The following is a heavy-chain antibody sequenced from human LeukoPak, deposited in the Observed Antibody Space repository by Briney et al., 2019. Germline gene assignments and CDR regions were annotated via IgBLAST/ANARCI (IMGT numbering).Heavy chain of an antibody. V-gene: IGHV3-15*01. CDR3: AAFSKGF. J-gene: IGHJ4*02. Sequence: GGSLRLSCAASGIAFSDVWMTWVRQAPGKGLEWVGRIKSKAGGGTTDYAAPVKGRFSISGDDSKNTVYLQMDSLEAEDTAVYYCAAFSKGFWGQGTLVTVSS. CDR2: IKSKAGGGTT. CDR1: GIAFSDVW.